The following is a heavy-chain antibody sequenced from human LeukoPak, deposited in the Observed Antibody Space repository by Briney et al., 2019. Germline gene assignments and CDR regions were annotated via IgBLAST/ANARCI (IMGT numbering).Heavy chain of an antibody. CDR3: ARDFRPQIGVYFDY. Sequence: ASVKVSCKASGYTFTGYYMHWVRQAPGQGLEWMGRIIPILGIANYAQKFQGRVTITADESTSTAYMELSSLRSEDTAVYYCARDFRPQIGVYFDYWGQGTLVTVSS. V-gene: IGHV1-69*04. CDR2: IIPILGIA. D-gene: IGHD2/OR15-2a*01. J-gene: IGHJ4*02. CDR1: GYTFTGYY.